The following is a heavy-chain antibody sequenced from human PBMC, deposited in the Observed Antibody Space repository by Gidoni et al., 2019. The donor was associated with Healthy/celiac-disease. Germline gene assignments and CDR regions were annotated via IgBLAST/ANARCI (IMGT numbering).Heavy chain of an antibody. CDR1: GGSFSGYY. D-gene: IGHD6-13*01. Sequence: QVQLQQWGAGLLKPSETLSLTCAVYGGSFSGYYWSWIRQPPGKGLEWIGEINHSGSTNYNPSLKSRVTISVDTSKNQFSLKLSSVTAADTAVYYCARDDSSSWYADWGQGTLVTVSS. V-gene: IGHV4-34*01. CDR3: ARDDSSSWYAD. CDR2: INHSGST. J-gene: IGHJ4*02.